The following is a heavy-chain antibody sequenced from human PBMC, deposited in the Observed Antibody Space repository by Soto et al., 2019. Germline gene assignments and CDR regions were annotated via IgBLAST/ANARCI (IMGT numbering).Heavy chain of an antibody. D-gene: IGHD6-13*01. V-gene: IGHV3-33*01. Sequence: GGSLRLSCAASGFTFSSYGMHWVRQAPGKGLEWVAVIWYDGSNKYYADSVKGRFTISRDNSENTLYLQMNSLRAEDTAVYYCARSLGAAAAGGRWFDPWGQGTLVTVSS. CDR2: IWYDGSNK. CDR3: ARSLGAAAAGGRWFDP. J-gene: IGHJ5*02. CDR1: GFTFSSYG.